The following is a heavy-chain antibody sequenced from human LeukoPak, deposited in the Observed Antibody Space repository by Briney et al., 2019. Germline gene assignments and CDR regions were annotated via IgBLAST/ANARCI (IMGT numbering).Heavy chain of an antibody. CDR3: ARDYYDGSGYYFFDY. D-gene: IGHD3-22*01. CDR2: IKQDGSEK. V-gene: IGHV3-7*01. CDR1: GFTFSSYW. Sequence: TGGSLRLSCAASGFTFSSYWMSWVRQAPGKGLEWVANIKQDGSEKYYVDSVKGRFTISRDNAKNSLYLQMNSLRAEDTAVYYCARDYYDGSGYYFFDYWGQGTLVTVSS. J-gene: IGHJ4*02.